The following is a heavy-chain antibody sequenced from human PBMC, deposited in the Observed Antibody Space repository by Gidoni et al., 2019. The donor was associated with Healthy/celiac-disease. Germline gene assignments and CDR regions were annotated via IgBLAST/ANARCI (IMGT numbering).Heavy chain of an antibody. D-gene: IGHD2-15*01. CDR1: GFTFDDYA. CDR2: ISWNSGSI. Sequence: EVQLVESGGGLVQPGRSLRLSCAASGFTFDDYAMHWVRQAPGKGLEWVSGISWNSGSIGYADSVKGRFTISRDNAKNSLYLQMNSLRAEDTALYYCAKTLYGGNPFDYWGQGTLVTVSS. CDR3: AKTLYGGNPFDY. V-gene: IGHV3-9*01. J-gene: IGHJ4*02.